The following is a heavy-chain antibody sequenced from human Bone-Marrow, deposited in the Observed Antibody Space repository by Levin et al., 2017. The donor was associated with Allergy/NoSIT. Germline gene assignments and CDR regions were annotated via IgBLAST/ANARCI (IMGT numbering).Heavy chain of an antibody. J-gene: IGHJ4*02. CDR2: IDPVDSNT. D-gene: IGHD2-21*02. CDR3: TTLPYCGADCYSGDFDY. CDR1: GSNFASYW. V-gene: IGHV5-10-1*01. Sequence: GGSLRLSCQGSGSNFASYWINWVRRVPGKGLEWMGKIDPVDSNTNYSPAFQGHVTMSADRSITTAYLQWSSLKASDTAMYYCTTLPYCGADCYSGDFDYWGQGTLVTVSS.